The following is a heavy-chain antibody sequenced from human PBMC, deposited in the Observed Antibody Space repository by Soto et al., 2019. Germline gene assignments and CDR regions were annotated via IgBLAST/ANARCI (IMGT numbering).Heavy chain of an antibody. V-gene: IGHV4-39*01. D-gene: IGHD5-12*01. J-gene: IGHJ5*02. Sequence: KPSETLSLTCSVSGRSISEINSYWGWIRQTPGEGLEWIGTIHHTGSTYYNPSLKSRVIIPLDTSKNQFSLKLSSVTAADTALYYCARPEGGYGSGYSWFDPWGQGTRVTVSS. CDR1: GRSISEINSY. CDR2: IHHTGST. CDR3: ARPEGGYGSGYSWFDP.